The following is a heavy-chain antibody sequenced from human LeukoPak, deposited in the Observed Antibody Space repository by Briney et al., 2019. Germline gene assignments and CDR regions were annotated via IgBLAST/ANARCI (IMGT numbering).Heavy chain of an antibody. J-gene: IGHJ4*02. D-gene: IGHD6-19*01. CDR1: GFTCSNAW. CDR2: IKSKTDGGTI. CDR3: TTAVAGVITFDY. Sequence: GGSLRLSCAASGFTCSNAWMSWVRQAPGKGLEWVARIKSKTDGGTIDYAGSVKGRFTISRDDSKNTLYLQLNTLKTEDTAVYYCTTAVAGVITFDYWGQGTLVTVSS. V-gene: IGHV3-15*01.